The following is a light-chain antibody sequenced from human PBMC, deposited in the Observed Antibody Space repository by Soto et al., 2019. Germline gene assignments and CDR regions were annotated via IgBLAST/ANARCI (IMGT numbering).Light chain of an antibody. CDR3: QQYGSSPALT. Sequence: EIVLTQSPGTLSLSPGERAILSYRASQSVSSSYLAWYQQKPGQAPRLLIYGASSRATGIPDRFSGSGSGTDFTLTISRLEPEDFAVYYCQQYGSSPALTFGGGTKVDIK. CDR1: QSVSSSY. CDR2: GAS. V-gene: IGKV3-20*01. J-gene: IGKJ4*01.